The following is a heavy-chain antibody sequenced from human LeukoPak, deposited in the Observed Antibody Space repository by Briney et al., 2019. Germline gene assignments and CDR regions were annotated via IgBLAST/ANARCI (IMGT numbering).Heavy chain of an antibody. V-gene: IGHV3-48*03. CDR2: ISSSGSTI. Sequence: PGGSLRLSCAASGFTFSSYEMNWVRQAPGKGLEWVSYISSSGSTIYYADSVKGRFTISRDNAKNSLYLQMNSLRSDDTAVYYCADDSSGHHGAFDIWGQGTMVTVSS. CDR1: GFTFSSYE. D-gene: IGHD3-22*01. CDR3: ADDSSGHHGAFDI. J-gene: IGHJ3*02.